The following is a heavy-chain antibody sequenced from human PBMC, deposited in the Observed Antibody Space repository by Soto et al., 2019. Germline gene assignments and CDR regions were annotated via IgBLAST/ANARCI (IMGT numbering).Heavy chain of an antibody. J-gene: IGHJ4*02. V-gene: IGHV4-39*01. CDR3: ARSTIAPRLFMYPFDS. D-gene: IGHD6-6*01. CDR2: IYYDGNT. Sequence: PSETLSLTCTVSGDSLTSSSYYWGWIRQPPGKGLECIGNIYYDGNTYYNPSLKSRVTISLDTSKNQFSLRLNSVTAADTAVYYCARSTIAPRLFMYPFDSWGQGTLVTVSS. CDR1: GDSLTSSSYY.